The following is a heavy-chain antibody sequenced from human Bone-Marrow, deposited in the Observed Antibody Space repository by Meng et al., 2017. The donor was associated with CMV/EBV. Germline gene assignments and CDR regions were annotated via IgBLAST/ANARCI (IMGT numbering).Heavy chain of an antibody. J-gene: IGHJ3*02. V-gene: IGHV2-5*01. CDR1: GFSLSTSGVG. Sequence: SGPTLVKHTPTLTLTSTFSGFSLSTSGVGVGWIRQPPGKALEWLALIYWNDDKRYSSTLKSRLTITKDTSKNQVVLTMTNMDSVDTATYYCAHSGRGYYRDAFDIWGQGTMVTVSS. D-gene: IGHD3-22*01. CDR2: IYWNDDK. CDR3: AHSGRGYYRDAFDI.